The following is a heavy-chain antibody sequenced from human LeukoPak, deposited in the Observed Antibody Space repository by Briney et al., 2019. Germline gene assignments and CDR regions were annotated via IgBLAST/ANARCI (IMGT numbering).Heavy chain of an antibody. CDR2: IYYSGST. V-gene: IGHV4-39*01. J-gene: IGHJ4*02. CDR3: ARQSGYSKKRGFDY. Sequence: PSETLSLTCTVSGGSISGSNYYWAWIRQPPGKGLEWIGSIYYSGSTYYNPSLKSRVTMSVDTSKNQFSLKLSSVTAADTAVYYCARQSGYSKKRGFDYWGQGTLVTVSS. CDR1: GGSISGSNYY. D-gene: IGHD6-13*01.